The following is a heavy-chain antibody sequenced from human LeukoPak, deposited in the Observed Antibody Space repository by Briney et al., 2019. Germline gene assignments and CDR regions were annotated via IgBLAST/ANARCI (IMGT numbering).Heavy chain of an antibody. CDR3: ARDGDCSGGSCYSFDY. D-gene: IGHD2-15*01. CDR2: IIPIFGTE. Sequence: SVKVSCKASGGTFSSYAISWVRQAPGQGLEWMGGIIPIFGTENYAQKFQGRVTITADESTSTAYMELSSLRSEDTAVYYCARDGDCSGGSCYSFDYWGQGTLVTVSS. CDR1: GGTFSSYA. V-gene: IGHV1-69*01. J-gene: IGHJ4*02.